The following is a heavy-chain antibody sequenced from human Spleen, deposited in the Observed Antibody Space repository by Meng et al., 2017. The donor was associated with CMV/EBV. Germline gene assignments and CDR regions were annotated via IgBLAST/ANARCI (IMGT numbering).Heavy chain of an antibody. Sequence: QVQLQESGPGLVKPSQTLSLTCTVSGGSISSGDYYWSWIRQPPGKGLEWIGYIYYSGSTYYNPSLKSRVTISVDTSKNQFSLKLSSVTAADTAVYYCARGGYYDSSGAPRFDYWGQGTLVTVSS. V-gene: IGHV4-30-4*08. CDR1: GGSISSGDYY. CDR3: ARGGYYDSSGAPRFDY. D-gene: IGHD3-22*01. CDR2: IYYSGST. J-gene: IGHJ4*02.